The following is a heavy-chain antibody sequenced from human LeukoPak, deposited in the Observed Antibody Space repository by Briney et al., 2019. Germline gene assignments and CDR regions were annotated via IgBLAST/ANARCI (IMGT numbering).Heavy chain of an antibody. J-gene: IGHJ4*02. CDR3: ARDGGYSYGYEFDY. V-gene: IGHV3-21*01. D-gene: IGHD5-18*01. Sequence: PGGSLRLSCAASGFTFSSYSMNWVRQAPGKGLEWVSSISSSSSYIYYADSVKGRFTISRDNAKNSLYLQMNSLRAEDTAVYYCARDGGYSYGYEFDYWGQGTLVTVSS. CDR1: GFTFSSYS. CDR2: ISSSSSYI.